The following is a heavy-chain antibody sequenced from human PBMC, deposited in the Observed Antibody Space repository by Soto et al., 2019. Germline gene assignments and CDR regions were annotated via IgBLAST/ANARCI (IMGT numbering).Heavy chain of an antibody. CDR1: GFTFSIYA. Sequence: EVPLLESGGGLVQPGESLRLSCAASGFTFSIYAMTWVRQAPGKGLEWVSGISGNGGSTYYADSVKGRFTISRDNSKNTLYLQMNSLRAEDTAVYYCVKGATVVSLVDYWGQGTLVTVSS. CDR3: VKGATVVSLVDY. CDR2: ISGNGGST. D-gene: IGHD4-17*01. J-gene: IGHJ4*02. V-gene: IGHV3-23*01.